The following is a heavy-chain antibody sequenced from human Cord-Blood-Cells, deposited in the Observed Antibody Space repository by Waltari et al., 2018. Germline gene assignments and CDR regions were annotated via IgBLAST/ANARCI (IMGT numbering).Heavy chain of an antibody. CDR1: GFTFSRYE. CDR3: ARVGANDAFDI. CDR2: ISSSGSTI. Sequence: EVQLVESGGGLVQPGGSLRLSCAASGFTFSRYEMNWVRQAPGKGLEWVSYISSSGSTIYYADSVKGRFTISRDNAKNSLYLQMNSLRAEDTAVYYCARVGANDAFDIWGQGTMVTVSS. J-gene: IGHJ3*02. D-gene: IGHD1-26*01. V-gene: IGHV3-48*03.